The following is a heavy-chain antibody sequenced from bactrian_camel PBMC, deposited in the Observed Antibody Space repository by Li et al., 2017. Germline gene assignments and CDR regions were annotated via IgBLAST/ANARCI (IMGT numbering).Heavy chain of an antibody. J-gene: IGHJ4*01. CDR1: GDGIAVRD. CDR3: AADDAGSSDSDYCSRILLMNYRYDY. CDR2: ISGGGSI. Sequence: HVQLVESGGGSVQAGGSLRLSCTGSGDGIAVRDLGWFRQVPGREREGVATISGGGSITYADSVKGRFTISRDGGKNTVYLQMNGLKAEDSAMFLCAADDAGSSDSDYCSRILLMNYRYDYTGQGTQVTVS. V-gene: IGHV3S53*01. D-gene: IGHD4*01.